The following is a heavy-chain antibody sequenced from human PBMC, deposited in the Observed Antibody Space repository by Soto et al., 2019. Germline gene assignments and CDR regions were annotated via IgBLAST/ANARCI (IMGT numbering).Heavy chain of an antibody. V-gene: IGHV1-2*04. CDR2: INPNSGGT. Sequence: ASVKVSCKASGYTFTGYYMHWVRQAPGQGLEWMGWINPNSGGTNYAQKFQDWVTMTRDTSISTAYMELSRLRSDDTAVYYCARGNQRRVDLDYWGQGTLVTVSS. CDR1: GYTFTGYY. CDR3: ARGNQRRVDLDY. J-gene: IGHJ4*02. D-gene: IGHD2-2*01.